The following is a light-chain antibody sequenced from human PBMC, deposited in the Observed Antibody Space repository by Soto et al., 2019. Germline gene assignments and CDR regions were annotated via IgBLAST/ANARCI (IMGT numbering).Light chain of an antibody. CDR2: YNN. CDR1: TSNIGSNT. CDR3: AAWDDSLNGHVV. J-gene: IGLJ2*01. V-gene: IGLV1-44*01. Sequence: QSVLTQPPSASGAPGQRVTISCSGGTSNIGSNTVSWYQQLPGTAPKLVIYYNNHRPPGVPARFSGSKSGTSASLAISGLQSEDEADYFCAAWDDSLNGHVVFGGGTKLTVL.